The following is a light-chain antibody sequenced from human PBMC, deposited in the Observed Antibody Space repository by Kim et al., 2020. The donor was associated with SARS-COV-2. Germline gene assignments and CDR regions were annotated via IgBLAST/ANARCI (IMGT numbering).Light chain of an antibody. Sequence: VSVVDRVTITCRASRGISNFLAWYQQKPGKIPKLLIYLASTLQSGVPSRFSGSRSGSDFTLTISSLQPEDAATYYCQKYDSAPFTFGPGTKVDIK. CDR3: QKYDSAPFT. CDR1: RGISNF. CDR2: LAS. J-gene: IGKJ3*01. V-gene: IGKV1-27*01.